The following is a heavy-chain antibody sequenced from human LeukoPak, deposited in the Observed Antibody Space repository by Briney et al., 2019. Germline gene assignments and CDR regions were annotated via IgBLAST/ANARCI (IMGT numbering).Heavy chain of an antibody. Sequence: PSQTLSLTCAVSGGSISSSGYSWSWIRQPPGKGLEWIGYIYHSGGTYYNPSLKSRVTISVDRSSNQFSLKLTSVTAADTAVYYCARGYSSSWYEGVWFDPWGQGTLVTVSS. CDR3: ARGYSSSWYEGVWFDP. CDR1: GGSISSSGYS. CDR2: IYHSGGT. J-gene: IGHJ5*02. D-gene: IGHD6-13*01. V-gene: IGHV4-30-2*01.